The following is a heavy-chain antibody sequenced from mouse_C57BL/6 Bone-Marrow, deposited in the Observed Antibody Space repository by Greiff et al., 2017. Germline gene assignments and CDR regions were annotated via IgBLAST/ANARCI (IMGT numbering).Heavy chain of an antibody. V-gene: IGHV1-15*01. J-gene: IGHJ2*01. Sequence: QVHVKQSGAELVRPGASVTLSCKASGYTFTDYEMHWVKQTPVHGLEWIGAIDPETGGTAYNQKFKGKAILTADKSSSTAYMELRSLTSEDSAVYYCTRRDSDCWGQGTTLTVSS. CDR1: GYTFTDYE. CDR3: TRRDSDC. CDR2: IDPETGGT.